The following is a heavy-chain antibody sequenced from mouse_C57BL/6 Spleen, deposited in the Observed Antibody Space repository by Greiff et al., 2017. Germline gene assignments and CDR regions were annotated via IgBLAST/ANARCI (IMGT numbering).Heavy chain of an antibody. J-gene: IGHJ1*03. CDR1: GYTFTSYW. V-gene: IGHV1-64*01. CDR2: IHPNRGST. Sequence: QVQLQQPGAELVKPGASVTLSCKASGYTFTSYWMHWVKQRPGQGLEWIGMIHPNRGSTNYNEKFKSKATLTVDKSSSTAYMQLSSLTSEDSAVYYCARGRNYYGSSYWYFEGWGTGTTGTVSS. CDR3: ARGRNYYGSSYWYFEG. D-gene: IGHD1-1*01.